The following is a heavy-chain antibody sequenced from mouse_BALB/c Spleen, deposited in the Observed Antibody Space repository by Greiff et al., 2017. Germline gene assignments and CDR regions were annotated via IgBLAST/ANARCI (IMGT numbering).Heavy chain of an antibody. CDR1: GFTFSNYW. V-gene: IGHV6-6*02. D-gene: IGHD2-4*01. CDR3: TGRTTMITNYAMDY. J-gene: IGHJ4*01. CDR2: IRLKSNNYAT. Sequence: EVMLVESGGGLVQPGGSLKLSCVASGFTFSNYWMNWVRQSPEKGLEWVAEIRLKSNNYATHYAESVKGRFTISRDNSKSSVYLQMNNLRAEDTGIDYCTGRTTMITNYAMDYWGQGTSVTVSS.